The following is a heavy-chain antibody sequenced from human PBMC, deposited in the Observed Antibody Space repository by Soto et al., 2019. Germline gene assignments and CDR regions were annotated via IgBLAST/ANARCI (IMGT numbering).Heavy chain of an antibody. CDR2: IWYDGSNK. J-gene: IGHJ6*03. CDR3: ARDVRGSGSYSFNYYYYYYMDV. Sequence: PGGSVRLSCAASGFTFSSYGMHWVRQAPGKGLEWVAVIWYDGSNKYYADSVKGRFTISRDNSKNTLYLQMNSLRAEDTAVYYCARDVRGSGSYSFNYYYYYYMDVWGKGTTVTVSS. V-gene: IGHV3-33*01. CDR1: GFTFSSYG. D-gene: IGHD3-10*01.